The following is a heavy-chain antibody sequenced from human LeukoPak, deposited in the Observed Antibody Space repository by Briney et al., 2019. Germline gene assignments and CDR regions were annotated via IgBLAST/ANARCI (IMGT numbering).Heavy chain of an antibody. J-gene: IGHJ6*02. D-gene: IGHD1-26*01. CDR2: INAGNGNT. CDR1: GYTFTSYA. V-gene: IGHV1-3*01. CDR3: ARAAEQLYYYYGMDV. Sequence: ASVKVSCKASGYTFTSYAMHWVRQAPGQRLEWMGWINAGNGNTKYSQKFQGRVTITRDTSASTAYMELSSLRSEDTAVYYCARAAEQLYYYYGMDVWGQGTTVTVSS.